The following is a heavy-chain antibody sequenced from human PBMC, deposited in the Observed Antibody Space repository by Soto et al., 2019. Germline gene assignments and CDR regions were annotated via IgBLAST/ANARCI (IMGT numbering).Heavy chain of an antibody. D-gene: IGHD6-6*01. J-gene: IGHJ5*02. CDR1: GGYISSYY. CDR2: IYYSGST. CDR3: GRGVSLYSSSHNWFDP. V-gene: IGHV4-59*01. Sequence: SETLSLTCTVSGGYISSYYWSCIRQPPGKGLEWIGYIYYSGSTNYNPSLKSRVTISVDTSKNQFSLKLSSVTAADTAVYYCGRGVSLYSSSHNWFDPWGQGTRVTVSS.